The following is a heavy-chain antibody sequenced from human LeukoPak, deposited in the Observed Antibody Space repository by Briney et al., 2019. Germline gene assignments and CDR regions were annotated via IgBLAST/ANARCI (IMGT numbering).Heavy chain of an antibody. D-gene: IGHD1-26*01. J-gene: IGHJ4*02. V-gene: IGHV1-46*01. CDR3: ARGGGNYRFDH. CDR2: INPTGGST. CDR1: GYTFTSSN. Sequence: ASVKVSCKTSGYTFTSSNLHWVRQAPGKGLEWMGIINPTGGSTNYAQKFLGRVTMTRDTSTSTVYMELSSLRSEDTAVYYCARGGGNYRFDHWGQGTLVTVSS.